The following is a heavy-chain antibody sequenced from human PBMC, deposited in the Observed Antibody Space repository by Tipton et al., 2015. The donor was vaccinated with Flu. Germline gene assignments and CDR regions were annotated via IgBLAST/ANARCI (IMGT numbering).Heavy chain of an antibody. CDR3: ARLSYYDVDLKNFYFDY. CDR1: SGSIRSTNYF. CDR2: IYPGGTT. J-gene: IGHJ4*02. Sequence: VKPSETLSLTCTVSSGSIRSTNYFCAWIRQPPGKGLELIGSIYPGGTTYYNPSLKSRVTISVDTSKSQFSLKLRSVTAADTAVYYCARLSYYDVDLKNFYFDYWGQGALVTVSS. D-gene: IGHD3-10*02. V-gene: IGHV4-39*01.